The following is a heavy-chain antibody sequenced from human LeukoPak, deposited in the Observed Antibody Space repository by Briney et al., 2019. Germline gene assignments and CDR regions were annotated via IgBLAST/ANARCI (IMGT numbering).Heavy chain of an antibody. CDR3: ARAIRYDSSRGAFDI. CDR2: IDWDDDK. CDR1: GFSLSTSGMR. V-gene: IGHV2-70*04. D-gene: IGHD3-22*01. J-gene: IGHJ3*02. Sequence: SGPTLVNPTQTLTLTCTFSGFSLSTSGMRVSWIRQPPGKALEWLARIDWDDDKFDSTSLKTRLTISKDTSNNQVVLTMTNMDPVDTATYYCARAIRYDSSRGAFDIWGQGTMVTVSS.